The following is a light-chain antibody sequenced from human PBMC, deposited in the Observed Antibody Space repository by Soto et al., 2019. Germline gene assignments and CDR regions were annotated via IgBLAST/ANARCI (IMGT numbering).Light chain of an antibody. CDR2: GAS. CDR3: QQYSIWRT. Sequence: EIVMTQSPVTLSVSPGERATLSCRASQSVTNSYLAWYQQKPGQAPRLLIFGASTRAAGIPARFSGSGSGTEFTLTISSLQSEDFAVYYCQQYSIWRTFGQGTKVDIK. J-gene: IGKJ1*01. V-gene: IGKV3-15*01. CDR1: QSVTNSY.